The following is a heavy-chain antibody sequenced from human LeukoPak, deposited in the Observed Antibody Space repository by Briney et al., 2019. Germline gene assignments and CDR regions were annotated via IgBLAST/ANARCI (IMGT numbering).Heavy chain of an antibody. CDR2: ISYDGSNK. CDR1: EFTFSHHA. Sequence: PGGSLRLPCAASEFTFSHHAMHWVRQAPGKGLEWVAVISYDGSNKYHADSVKGRFIISRDNSKNTLYLQMNSLRADDTAVYYCARDRKAVTGAFDYWGQGTLVTVSS. D-gene: IGHD6-19*01. V-gene: IGHV3-30*04. J-gene: IGHJ4*02. CDR3: ARDRKAVTGAFDY.